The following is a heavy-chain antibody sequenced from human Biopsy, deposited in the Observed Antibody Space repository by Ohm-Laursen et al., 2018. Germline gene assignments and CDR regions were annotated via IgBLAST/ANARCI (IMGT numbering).Heavy chain of an antibody. D-gene: IGHD3-10*01. V-gene: IGHV4-4*07. CDR2: LFTSGTT. CDR1: GGSINSYY. Sequence: SDTLSLTCIVSGGSINSYYWSWMRQPAGKGLEWIGRLFTSGTTNYSPSLNNRVTMSVDPSKNQFSLRLTSVTAADTAVYYCVRGGSGSFPFDYWGPGTLVTVSS. J-gene: IGHJ4*02. CDR3: VRGGSGSFPFDY.